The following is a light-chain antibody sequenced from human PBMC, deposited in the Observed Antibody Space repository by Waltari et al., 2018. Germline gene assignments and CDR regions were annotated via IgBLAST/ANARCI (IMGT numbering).Light chain of an antibody. J-gene: IGKJ3*01. Sequence: DIRMTQFPSTLPASVGDRVTITCRASQSINTWLAWYQQRPGKAPKVLIYKASTLESGVPSRFSGSGSGTEFTLTISSLQPDDFATYYCQQYDSYLFTFGPGTTVDVK. CDR3: QQYDSYLFT. V-gene: IGKV1-5*03. CDR2: KAS. CDR1: QSINTW.